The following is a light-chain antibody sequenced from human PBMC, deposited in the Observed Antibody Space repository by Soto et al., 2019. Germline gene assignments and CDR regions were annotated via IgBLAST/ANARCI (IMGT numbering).Light chain of an antibody. V-gene: IGKV3-20*01. J-gene: IGKJ2*01. CDR1: QSVSSNF. CDR3: QRYGSSLYT. Sequence: ENVLTQSPGTLSLSPGERATLSCRASQSVSSNFLAWYLQKPGQAPRLLIYGASSRATGIPDRFSGSGSGTDFTLTISRLEPEDFAVYYCQRYGSSLYTFGQGTKLEIK. CDR2: GAS.